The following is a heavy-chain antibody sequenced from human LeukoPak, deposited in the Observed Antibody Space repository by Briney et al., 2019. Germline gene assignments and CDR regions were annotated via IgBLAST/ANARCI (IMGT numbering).Heavy chain of an antibody. J-gene: IGHJ5*02. V-gene: IGHV3-21*01. CDR1: GFTFSSYS. Sequence: PGGSLRLSCAASGFTFSSYSMNWVRQAPGKGLEWVSSISSSSSYIYYADSVKGRFTISRDNAKNSLYLQMNSLRAEDTAVYYCARDRASSSWYRFDPWGQGTLVTVSS. CDR2: ISSSSSYI. D-gene: IGHD6-13*01. CDR3: ARDRASSSWYRFDP.